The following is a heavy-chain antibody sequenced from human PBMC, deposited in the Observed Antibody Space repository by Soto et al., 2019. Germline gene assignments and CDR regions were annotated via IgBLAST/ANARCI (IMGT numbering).Heavy chain of an antibody. V-gene: IGHV4-31*03. J-gene: IGHJ6*02. D-gene: IGHD6-6*01. CDR3: ARDAARDYYYYGMDV. CDR1: GGSISSGGYY. CDR2: IYYSGST. Sequence: SETLSLTCTVSGGSISSGGYYWSWIRQHPGKGLEWIGYIYYSGSTYYNPSLKSRVTMSVDTSKNQFSLKLSSVTAADTAVYYCARDAARDYYYYGMDVWGQGTTVTVSS.